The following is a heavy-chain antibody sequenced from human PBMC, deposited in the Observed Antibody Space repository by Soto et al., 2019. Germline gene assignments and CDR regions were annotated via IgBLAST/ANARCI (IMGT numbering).Heavy chain of an antibody. D-gene: IGHD2-15*01. CDR1: VYSFSSSW. CDR3: ARGGAFDV. CDR2: IFPGDSDT. Sequence: ISGKRPVYSFSSSWFAWVRQMPGKGLELMGIIFPGDSDTRYSPSFQGQVTISADKSISTAYLQWSSLKASDTAMYYCARGGAFDVWGQGTMVTVS. V-gene: IGHV5-51*01. J-gene: IGHJ3*01.